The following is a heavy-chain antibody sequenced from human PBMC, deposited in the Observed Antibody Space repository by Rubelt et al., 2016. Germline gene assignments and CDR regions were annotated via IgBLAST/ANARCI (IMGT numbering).Heavy chain of an antibody. CDR2: ISHRGSP. V-gene: IGHV4-34*01. Sequence: QVQLQQWGARLLKPSEALSLTCAVFGGSFSGSYWTWIRQPPGQGLEWIGEISHRGSPSYNPSLKSRVTFSVASSKNQCSLKVNSVTAADTAVYYCARGDIAARRQYWGQGTLVTVSS. D-gene: IGHD6-6*01. CDR3: ARGDIAARRQY. CDR1: GGSFSGSY. J-gene: IGHJ4*02.